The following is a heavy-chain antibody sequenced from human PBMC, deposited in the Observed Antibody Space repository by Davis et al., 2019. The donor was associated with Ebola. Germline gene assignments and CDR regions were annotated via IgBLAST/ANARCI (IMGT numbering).Heavy chain of an antibody. J-gene: IGHJ4*02. V-gene: IGHV3-53*01. Sequence: GESLKISCAASGFTVSSNYMSWVRQAPGKGLEWVSVIYSGGSTYYTDSVKGRFTISRENAKNSFYVQMNNLRAGDTAVYYCVRGGVGYSFDYWGQGTLVTVSS. CDR2: IYSGGST. D-gene: IGHD5-18*01. CDR1: GFTVSSNY. CDR3: VRGGVGYSFDY.